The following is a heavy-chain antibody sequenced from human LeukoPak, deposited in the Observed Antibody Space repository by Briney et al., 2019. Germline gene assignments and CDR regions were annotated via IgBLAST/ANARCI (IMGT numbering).Heavy chain of an antibody. CDR3: ARHPAGTLVPFDY. D-gene: IGHD6-13*01. CDR2: INHSGST. J-gene: IGHJ4*02. Sequence: SETLSLTCAVYGGSFSGYYWSWIRQPPGKGLEWIGEINHSGSTNYNPSLKSRVTISVDTSKNQFSLKLSSVTAADTAVYYCARHPAGTLVPFDYWGQGTLVTVSS. V-gene: IGHV4-34*01. CDR1: GGSFSGYY.